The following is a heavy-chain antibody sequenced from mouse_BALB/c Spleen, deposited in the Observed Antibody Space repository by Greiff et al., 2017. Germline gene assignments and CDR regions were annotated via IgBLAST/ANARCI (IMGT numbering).Heavy chain of an antibody. D-gene: IGHD4-1*01. Sequence: EVMLVESGGGLVKPGGSLKLSCAASGFTFSSYAMSWVRQSPEKRLEWVAEISSGGSYTYYPDTVTGRFTISRDNAKNTLYLEMSSLRSEDTAMYYCARDLTVNYAMDYWGQGTSVTVSS. CDR3: ARDLTVNYAMDY. CDR2: ISSGGSYT. CDR1: GFTFSSYA. J-gene: IGHJ4*01. V-gene: IGHV5-9-4*01.